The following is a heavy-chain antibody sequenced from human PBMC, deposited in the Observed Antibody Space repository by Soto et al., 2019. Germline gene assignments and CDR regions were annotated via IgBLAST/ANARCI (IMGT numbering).Heavy chain of an antibody. J-gene: IGHJ5*02. V-gene: IGHV1-69*01. Sequence: QVQLLQSGAEVKKPGSSVKVSCKASRGTFRSYAISWVRQAPGQGLEWMGGIIPLFGSTNYAQKFQGRITIAADESTSTAYLDLTSLRSEDTAIYYCARVTYYGSGTYNWFDPWGQGTLVTVSS. CDR2: IIPLFGST. D-gene: IGHD3-10*01. CDR3: ARVTYYGSGTYNWFDP. CDR1: RGTFRSYA.